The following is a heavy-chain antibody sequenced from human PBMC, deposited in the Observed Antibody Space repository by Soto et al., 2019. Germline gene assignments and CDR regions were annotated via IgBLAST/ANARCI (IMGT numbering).Heavy chain of an antibody. D-gene: IGHD2-15*01. CDR2: INHSGST. CDR1: GGSSSGYY. J-gene: IGHJ6*02. Sequence: SETLSLTCAVYGGSSSGYYWSWIRQPPGKGLEWIGEINHSGSTNYNPSLKSRVTISVDTSKNQFSLKLSSVTAADTAVYYCAVAIQDIVMQLLKNYYYGMDVWGQGTTVTVSS. CDR3: AVAIQDIVMQLLKNYYYGMDV. V-gene: IGHV4-34*01.